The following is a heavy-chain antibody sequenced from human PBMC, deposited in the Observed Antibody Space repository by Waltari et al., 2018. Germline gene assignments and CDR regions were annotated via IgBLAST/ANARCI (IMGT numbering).Heavy chain of an antibody. Sequence: QVQLQESGPGLVKPSETLSLTCAVSGYSIRSGYSWGWIRQPPGKGLEWIGSIYHSGSTYYNPSLKSRVTISVDTSKNQFSLKLSSVTAADTAVYYCARHSSGALGKVDYWGQGTLVTVSS. CDR2: IYHSGST. V-gene: IGHV4-38-2*01. D-gene: IGHD6-19*01. CDR1: GYSIRSGYS. J-gene: IGHJ4*02. CDR3: ARHSSGALGKVDY.